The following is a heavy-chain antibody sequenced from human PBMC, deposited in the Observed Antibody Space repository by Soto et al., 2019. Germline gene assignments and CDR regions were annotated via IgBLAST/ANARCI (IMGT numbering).Heavy chain of an antibody. CDR1: GFTFSNAW. V-gene: IGHV3-15*07. J-gene: IGHJ4*01. D-gene: IGHD2-15*01. CDR2: VKSKTDGGTT. CDR3: ATVGGNHGALDY. Sequence: EVQLVESGGGLVKPGGSLRLSCAASGFTFSNAWMSWVRQAPGKGLEWVGRVKSKTDGGTTDYAAPVKGRFTISRDDSQNTLYLQMNSLKTEDTAVYYCATVGGNHGALDYWGHGTLVTVSS.